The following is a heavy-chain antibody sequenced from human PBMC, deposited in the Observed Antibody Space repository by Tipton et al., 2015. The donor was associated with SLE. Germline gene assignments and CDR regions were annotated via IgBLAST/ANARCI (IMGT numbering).Heavy chain of an antibody. Sequence: SLRLSCAASGFTFSSYSMNWVRQAPGKGLVWVSRINSDGSSTSYADSVKGRFTISRDNAKNTLYLQMNSLRAEDTAVYYCARVQLAATPLDYWGQGTLVTVSS. V-gene: IGHV3-74*01. J-gene: IGHJ4*02. CDR1: GFTFSSYS. CDR3: ARVQLAATPLDY. D-gene: IGHD2-15*01. CDR2: INSDGSST.